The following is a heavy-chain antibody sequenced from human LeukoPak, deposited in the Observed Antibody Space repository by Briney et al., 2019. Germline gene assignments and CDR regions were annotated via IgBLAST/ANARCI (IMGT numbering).Heavy chain of an antibody. D-gene: IGHD6-19*01. CDR3: ARDELHSSGWYYFDY. Sequence: GGSLRLSCAASGFTFSSYEMNWVRQAPGKGLEWVSYISSSGSTIYYADSVKGRFTISRDNAKNSPYLQMNSLRAEDTAVYYCARDELHSSGWYYFDYWGQGTLVTVSS. CDR1: GFTFSSYE. CDR2: ISSSGSTI. J-gene: IGHJ4*02. V-gene: IGHV3-48*03.